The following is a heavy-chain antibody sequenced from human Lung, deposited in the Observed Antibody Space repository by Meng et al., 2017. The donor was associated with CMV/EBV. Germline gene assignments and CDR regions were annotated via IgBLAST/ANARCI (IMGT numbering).Heavy chain of an antibody. J-gene: IGHJ5*02. Sequence: QITCEESGPTLLKPTHTLTLTCTFSGFSLSTSEVGVGWIRQPPGKALEWLAVIYWDDDKRYSPSLKSRLTITKDTSKNQVVLTLTNMDPVDTATYYCALFTRSWFDPWGQGTLVTVSS. CDR1: GFSLSTSEVG. CDR3: ALFTRSWFDP. CDR2: IYWDDDK. V-gene: IGHV2-5*02. D-gene: IGHD2-2*01.